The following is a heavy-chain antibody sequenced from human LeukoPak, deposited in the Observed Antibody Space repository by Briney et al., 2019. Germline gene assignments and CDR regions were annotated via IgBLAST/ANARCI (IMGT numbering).Heavy chain of an antibody. CDR1: GGSISRYY. D-gene: IGHD1-26*01. Sequence: SETLSLTCTVSGGSISRYYWSWIRQPPGKGLEWIGYIYYSGSTSYNPSLKSRVTISLDTSKNQFSPKLTSVTAADTAVYYCARIRGWEGSRYYYYYYMDVWGKGTTVTVSS. V-gene: IGHV4-59*01. CDR3: ARIRGWEGSRYYYYYYMDV. CDR2: IYYSGST. J-gene: IGHJ6*03.